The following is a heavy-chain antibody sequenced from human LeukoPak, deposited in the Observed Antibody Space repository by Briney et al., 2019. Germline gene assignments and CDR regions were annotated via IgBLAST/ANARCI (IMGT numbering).Heavy chain of an antibody. CDR1: GFTFSSYA. CDR2: ISYDGSNK. J-gene: IGHJ3*02. V-gene: IGHV3-30*04. D-gene: IGHD3-3*01. CDR3: ARAYYDFWSGYGLVTDAFDI. Sequence: GGSLRLSCAASGFTFSSYAMHWVRQAPGKGLEWVAVISYDGSNKYYADSVKGRFTISRDNSKNTLYLQMNSLRAEDTAVYYCARAYYDFWSGYGLVTDAFDIWGQGTMVTVSS.